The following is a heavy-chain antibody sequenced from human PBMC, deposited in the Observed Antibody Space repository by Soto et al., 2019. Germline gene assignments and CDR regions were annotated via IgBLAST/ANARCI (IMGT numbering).Heavy chain of an antibody. D-gene: IGHD2-15*01. CDR3: AKEGNGGSSLDS. J-gene: IGHJ5*01. CDR2: ISWDGGSI. CDR1: GFKFDDYM. V-gene: IGHV3-43*01. Sequence: PRLSCEASGFKFDDYMMHWVRQAPGKGLEWISLISWDGGSIDYADSIKGRFTVSRDNSKTSLYLHMHSLTSDDTAFYFCAKEGNGGSSLDSWGQGTLVTVS.